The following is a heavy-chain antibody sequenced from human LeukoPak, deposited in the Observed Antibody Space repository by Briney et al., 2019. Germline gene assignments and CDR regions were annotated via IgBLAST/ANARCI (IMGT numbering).Heavy chain of an antibody. J-gene: IGHJ4*02. CDR3: VRDVGGIYYVFGY. D-gene: IGHD1-26*01. V-gene: IGHV3-23*01. Sequence: GGSLRLSCAASGFTFANYVMSWVRQTPWKGLEWVSSISGGSIKYYAESVKGRFTISRDNSKNVMYLQMNSLRAEDTAVYYCVRDVGGIYYVFGYWGQGTLVTVSS. CDR2: ISGGSIK. CDR1: GFTFANYV.